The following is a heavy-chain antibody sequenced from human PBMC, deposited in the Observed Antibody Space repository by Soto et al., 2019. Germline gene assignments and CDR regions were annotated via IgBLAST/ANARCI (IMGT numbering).Heavy chain of an antibody. J-gene: IGHJ4*02. D-gene: IGHD1-7*01. CDR3: ARPPSGTTSFFDS. CDR2: IYPSDSDT. CDR1: GYSFTSNW. V-gene: IGHV5-51*03. Sequence: EVQLVQSGPEVKKSGESLKISCKGSGYSFTSNWIGWVRQMTGRGLEWMGIIYPSDSDTRYSPSFQGQVTISADKSISTAYLQWSCLMASDTAMYYCARPPSGTTSFFDSWGQGTLVTVSS.